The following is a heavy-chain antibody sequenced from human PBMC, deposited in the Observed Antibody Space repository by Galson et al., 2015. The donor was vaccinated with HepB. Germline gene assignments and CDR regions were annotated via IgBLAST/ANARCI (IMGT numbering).Heavy chain of an antibody. Sequence: SLRLSCAASGFTFSNYGMHWVRQAPGKGLEWVAIISYDGYNKYYADSVKGRFTISRDNSKNTLYLQMNSLRAEDTAVYYCARDPFAYSGGHWGQGTLVTVSS. CDR3: ARDPFAYSGGH. CDR2: ISYDGYNK. J-gene: IGHJ4*02. CDR1: GFTFSNYG. V-gene: IGHV3-30*03. D-gene: IGHD2-15*01.